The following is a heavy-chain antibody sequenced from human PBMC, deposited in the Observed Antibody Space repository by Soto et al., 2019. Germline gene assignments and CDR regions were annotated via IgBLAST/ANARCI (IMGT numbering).Heavy chain of an antibody. J-gene: IGHJ4*02. CDR1: GGSIDTGGFY. V-gene: IGHV4-31*03. CDR2: IYYTGAA. Sequence: QVQLQESGPGLVKPSQTLTLTCSVSGGSIDTGGFYWSWARQLPGKGLQWVGYIYYTGAAYYNPALKSRVVISLDTAANQFSLSLTSLTAADTAVYYCASGTFNGISFDSWGQGRLVTVSS. CDR3: ASGTFNGISFDS. D-gene: IGHD2-21*01.